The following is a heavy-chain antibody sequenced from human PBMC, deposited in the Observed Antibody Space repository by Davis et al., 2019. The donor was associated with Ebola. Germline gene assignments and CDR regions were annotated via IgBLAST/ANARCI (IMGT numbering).Heavy chain of an antibody. CDR2: INPNSGGT. Sequence: ASVKVSCKASGYTFTGYYMHWVRQAPGQGLEWMGWINPNSGGTNYAQKFQGRVTMTRDTSISTAYMELSRLRSDDTAMYYCARDQDVYYYYYMDVWGKGTTVTVSS. V-gene: IGHV1-2*02. CDR1: GYTFTGYY. J-gene: IGHJ6*03. CDR3: ARDQDVYYYYYMDV.